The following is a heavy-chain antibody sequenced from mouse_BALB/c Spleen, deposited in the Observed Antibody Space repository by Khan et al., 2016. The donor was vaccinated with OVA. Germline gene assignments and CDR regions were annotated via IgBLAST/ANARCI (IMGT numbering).Heavy chain of an antibody. J-gene: IGHJ3*01. D-gene: IGHD1-3*01. CDR2: ISTYYGDA. Sequence: QVQLQQSGAELVRPGVSVKISSKGSGYTFTDYAMHWVKQSHAKSLEWIGVISTYYGDAAYNQKFKGKATMTVDKPSSTAYMALARLTSEESAIYYCARGSGNSRFAYWGQGTLVTVSA. CDR3: ARGSGNSRFAY. CDR1: GYTFTDYA. V-gene: IGHV1S137*01.